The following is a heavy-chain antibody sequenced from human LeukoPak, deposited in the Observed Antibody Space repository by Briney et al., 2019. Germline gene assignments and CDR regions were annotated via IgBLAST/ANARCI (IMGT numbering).Heavy chain of an antibody. Sequence: GGSLRLSCAASGFTFDDYGMSWVRQAPGKGLEWVSGINWNGGSTGYADSVKGRFTISRDNAKNSLYLQMNSLRAEDTAIYYCTRVGYIDEGIDYWGQGTLVTVSS. CDR1: GFTFDDYG. CDR3: TRVGYIDEGIDY. V-gene: IGHV3-20*04. CDR2: INWNGGST. D-gene: IGHD5-24*01. J-gene: IGHJ4*02.